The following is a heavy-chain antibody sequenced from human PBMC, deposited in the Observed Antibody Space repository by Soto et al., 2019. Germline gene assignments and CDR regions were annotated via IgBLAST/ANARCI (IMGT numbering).Heavy chain of an antibody. Sequence: QVQLVQSGAEVKKPGASVKVSCKASGYTFTGYYMHWVRQAPGQGLEWMGWINPNSGGTNYAQKFQGWVTMTRDTSISTAYMELSRLRSDDTAMYYCARDYYGSGSYLMGYYFDYWGQGTLVTVSS. CDR3: ARDYYGSGSYLMGYYFDY. V-gene: IGHV1-2*04. CDR1: GYTFTGYY. D-gene: IGHD3-10*01. CDR2: INPNSGGT. J-gene: IGHJ4*02.